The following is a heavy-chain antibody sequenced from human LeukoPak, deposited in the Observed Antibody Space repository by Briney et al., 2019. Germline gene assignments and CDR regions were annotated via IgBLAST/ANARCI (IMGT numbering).Heavy chain of an antibody. V-gene: IGHV3-23*01. CDR2: ISGSGGST. CDR3: AREEQGYYYDSSGLY. D-gene: IGHD3-22*01. J-gene: IGHJ4*02. CDR1: GFTFSSYA. Sequence: GGSLGLSCAASGFTFSSYAMSWVRQAPGKGLEWVSAISGSGGSTYYADSVKGRFTISRDNSKITLYLQMNSLRAEDTAVYYCAREEQGYYYDSSGLYWGQGTLVTVSS.